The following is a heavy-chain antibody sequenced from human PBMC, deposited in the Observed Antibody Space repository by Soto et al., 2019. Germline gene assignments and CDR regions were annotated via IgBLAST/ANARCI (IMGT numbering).Heavy chain of an antibody. CDR3: ARARLLNFTNGVRTNWIDF. J-gene: IGHJ5*01. CDR1: GGTFSSYA. Sequence: SVKVSCKASGGTFSSYAISWVRQAPGQGLEWMGGIIPIFGTANYAQKFQGRVTITADESASTAYMELSSLRSEDTAVYYCARARLLNFTNGVRTNWIDFWGQGTLVTVSS. V-gene: IGHV1-69*13. CDR2: IIPIFGTA. D-gene: IGHD2-8*01.